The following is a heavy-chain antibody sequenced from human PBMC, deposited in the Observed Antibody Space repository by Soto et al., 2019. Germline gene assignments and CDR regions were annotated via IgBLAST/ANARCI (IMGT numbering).Heavy chain of an antibody. CDR2: IYYSGST. CDR3: ARARSGLFDY. CDR1: GGSISSGGYY. D-gene: IGHD3-22*01. Sequence: SETLSLTCTVSGGSISSGGYYWSWIRQHPGKGLEWIGYIYYSGSTYYNPSLKSRVTISVDTSKNQFPLKLSSVTAADTAVYYCARARSGLFDYWGQGTLVTVSS. J-gene: IGHJ4*02. V-gene: IGHV4-31*03.